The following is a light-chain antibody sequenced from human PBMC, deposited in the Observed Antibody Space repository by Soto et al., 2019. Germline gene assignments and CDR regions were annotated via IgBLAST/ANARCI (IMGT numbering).Light chain of an antibody. CDR3: QQYNNCPPLT. J-gene: IGKJ4*01. CDR2: GAS. CDR1: QSVSSN. Sequence: EIVMTQSPATLSVSPGERATLSCRASQSVSSNLAWYQQKPGKAPRLLIYGASTRATGIPARFSGSGSGTEFTLPISSLQSEDFAVYYCQQYNNCPPLTFGGGTKVEIK. V-gene: IGKV3-15*01.